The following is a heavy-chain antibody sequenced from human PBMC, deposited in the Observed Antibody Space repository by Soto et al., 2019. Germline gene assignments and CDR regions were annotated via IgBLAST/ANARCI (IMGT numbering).Heavy chain of an antibody. Sequence: QVQLQESGPGLVKPSGTLSLTCAVSGDSISSSYWWNWVRQPPGKGLQWIGEIYHDGTTNYNPSLKSRVTMSLDKPKNQFSLKLKSVTAADTAMYYCARSGATRFDHSGQGTLVTVSS. CDR3: ARSGATRFDH. V-gene: IGHV4-4*02. J-gene: IGHJ4*02. CDR2: IYHDGTT. D-gene: IGHD2-15*01. CDR1: GDSISSSYW.